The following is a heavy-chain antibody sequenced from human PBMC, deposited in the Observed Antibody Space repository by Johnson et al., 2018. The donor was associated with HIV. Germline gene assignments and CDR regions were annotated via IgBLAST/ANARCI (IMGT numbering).Heavy chain of an antibody. J-gene: IGHJ3*02. CDR2: INQDGTEK. Sequence: VQLVESGGGLVQPGWSLRLSCAASEFTFHSYWMTWVRQAPGKGLEWVANINQDGTEKYYVDSLTGRFTISRDNAKNSLYLQMNSLRAEDTALYYCARVLAGTYYFDSSGYYNAFDIWGQGTMVTVSS. D-gene: IGHD3-22*01. CDR1: EFTFHSYW. V-gene: IGHV3-7*03. CDR3: ARVLAGTYYFDSSGYYNAFDI.